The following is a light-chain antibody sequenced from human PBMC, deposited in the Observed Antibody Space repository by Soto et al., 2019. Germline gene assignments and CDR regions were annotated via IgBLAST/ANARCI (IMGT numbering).Light chain of an antibody. CDR1: QSISTW. CDR3: QQCKDWPLT. V-gene: IGKV1-5*03. CDR2: KAS. J-gene: IGKJ4*01. Sequence: DIQMTQSPSTLPASVGDRVTITCRANQSISTWLAWYQQKPRKAPNLLIYKASRLETGVPSRFSGSGSGTEFTLTISCLQSEDFAVYYCQQCKDWPLTFGGGTKVDIK.